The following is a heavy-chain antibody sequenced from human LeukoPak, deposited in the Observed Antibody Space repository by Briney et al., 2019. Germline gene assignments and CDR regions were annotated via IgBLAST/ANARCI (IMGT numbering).Heavy chain of an antibody. CDR1: GGSISGSSYY. V-gene: IGHV4-39*01. Sequence: SETLSLTCTVSGGSISGSSYYWGWIRQPPGKGLEWIGSIYYSGSTYYNPSLKSRVTISVDTSKNQFSLKLSSVTAADAAVYYCARLQALGDYVIEYRDYWGQGTLVTVSS. J-gene: IGHJ4*02. D-gene: IGHD4-17*01. CDR3: ARLQALGDYVIEYRDY. CDR2: IYYSGST.